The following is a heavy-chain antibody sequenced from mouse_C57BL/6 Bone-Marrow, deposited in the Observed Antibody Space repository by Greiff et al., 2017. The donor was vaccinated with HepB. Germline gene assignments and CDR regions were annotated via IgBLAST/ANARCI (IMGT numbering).Heavy chain of an antibody. CDR3: ARKEGDGYYFDY. V-gene: IGHV2-2*01. Sequence: QVQLKESGPGLVQPSQSLSITCTVSGFSLTSYGVHWVRQSPGKGLEWLGVIGSGGSTDYNAAFISRLSISKDNSKGQVFFKMNSLQADDTAIYYCARKEGDGYYFDYWGQGTTLTVSS. CDR2: IGSGGST. J-gene: IGHJ2*01. D-gene: IGHD2-3*01. CDR1: GFSLTSYG.